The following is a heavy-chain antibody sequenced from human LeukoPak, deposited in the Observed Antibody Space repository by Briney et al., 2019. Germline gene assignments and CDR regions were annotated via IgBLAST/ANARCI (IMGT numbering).Heavy chain of an antibody. V-gene: IGHV4-38-2*02. CDR1: GYSISSGYY. D-gene: IGHD3-3*01. CDR2: IYHSGST. J-gene: IGHJ3*02. CDR3: ARDMGDFYDFWSGYLGAFDI. Sequence: SETLSLTCAVSGYSISSGYYWGWIRQPPGKGLEWIGSIYHSGSTYYNPSLKSRVTISVDTPKNQFSLKLSSVTAADTAVYYCARDMGDFYDFWSGYLGAFDIWGQGTMVTVSS.